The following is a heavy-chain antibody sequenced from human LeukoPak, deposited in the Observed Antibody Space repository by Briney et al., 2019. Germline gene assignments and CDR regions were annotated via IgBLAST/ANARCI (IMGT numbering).Heavy chain of an antibody. CDR1: GFTFSDYY. D-gene: IGHD2-15*01. CDR3: ATEVDRSFDH. V-gene: IGHV3-11*01. J-gene: IGHJ4*02. CDR2: ITSNSYSM. Sequence: PGRSLRLSCTASGFTFSDYYMAWIRQAPGKGLEWISYITSNSYSMYYADSVEGRFTISRDNAEDSVFLQMDGLRVEDTAVYYCATEVDRSFDHWGQGVLVTVSS.